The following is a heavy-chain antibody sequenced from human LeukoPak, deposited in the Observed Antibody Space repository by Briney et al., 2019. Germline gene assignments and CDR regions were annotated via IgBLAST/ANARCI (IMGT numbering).Heavy chain of an antibody. CDR2: IYYSGST. CDR3: ALGDSSGYYYC. CDR1: GGSISSGGYY. J-gene: IGHJ4*02. D-gene: IGHD3-22*01. V-gene: IGHV4-31*03. Sequence: SETLSLTCTVPGGSISSGGYYWSWIRQHPGKGLEWIGYIYYSGSTYYNPSLKSRVTISVDTSKNQFSLKLSSVTAADTAVYYCALGDSSGYYYCWGQGTLVTVSS.